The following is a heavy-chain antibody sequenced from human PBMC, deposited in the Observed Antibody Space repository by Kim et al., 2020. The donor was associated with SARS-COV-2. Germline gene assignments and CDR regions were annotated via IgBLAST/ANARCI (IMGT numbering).Heavy chain of an antibody. CDR1: GGSISSYY. J-gene: IGHJ6*02. CDR2: IYYSGST. D-gene: IGHD6-13*01. CDR3: ARGGYSSSWYSTTYYYYGMDV. Sequence: SETLSLTCTVSGGSISSYYWSWIRQPPGKGLEWIGYIYYSGSTNYNPSLKSRVTISVDTSKNQFSLKLSSVTAADTAVYYCARGGYSSSWYSTTYYYYGMDVWGQGTTVTVSS. V-gene: IGHV4-59*13.